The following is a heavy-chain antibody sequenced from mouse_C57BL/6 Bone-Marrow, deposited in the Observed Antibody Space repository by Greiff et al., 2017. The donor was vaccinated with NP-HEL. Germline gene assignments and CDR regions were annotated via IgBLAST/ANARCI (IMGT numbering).Heavy chain of an antibody. J-gene: IGHJ4*01. CDR1: GFTFSDYE. D-gene: IGHD2-5*01. V-gene: IGHV5-17*01. CDR2: ISRGGSTI. Sequence: EVMLVESGGGLVKPGGSLKLSCAASGFTFSDYEMHWVRQAPEKGLEWVAYISRGGSTIYYADTVKGRFTISRDNAKNTLFLQMTSLRSEDTAMYYCARRYSKDYYARDYWGQGTSVTVSS. CDR3: ARRYSKDYYARDY.